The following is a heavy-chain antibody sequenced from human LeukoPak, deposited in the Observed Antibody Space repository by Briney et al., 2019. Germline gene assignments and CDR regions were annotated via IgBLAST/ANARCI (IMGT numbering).Heavy chain of an antibody. CDR3: ARVKYMGYSYGGSDAFDI. V-gene: IGHV3-30-3*01. Sequence: GGSLRLSCAASGFTFSSYAMHWVRQAPGKGLEWVAVISYDGSNKYYADSVKGRFTISRDNSKNTLYLQMNSLRAEDTAVYYCARVKYMGYSYGGSDAFDIWGQGTMVTVSS. CDR1: GFTFSSYA. D-gene: IGHD5-18*01. J-gene: IGHJ3*02. CDR2: ISYDGSNK.